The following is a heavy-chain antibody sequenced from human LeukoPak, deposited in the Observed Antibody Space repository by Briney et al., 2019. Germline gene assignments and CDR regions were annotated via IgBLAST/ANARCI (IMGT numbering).Heavy chain of an antibody. D-gene: IGHD3-3*01. CDR1: GYTFTSYD. V-gene: IGHV1-8*01. CDR3: ARSPSYYDFWSGYTRYYYYYYGMDV. Sequence: ASVKVSCKASGYTFTSYDINWVRQATGQGLEWMGWMNPNSGNTGYAQKFQGRVTMTRNTSTSTAYMELSSLRSEDTAVYYCARSPSYYDFWSGYTRYYYYYYGMDVWGQGTTVTVSS. J-gene: IGHJ6*02. CDR2: MNPNSGNT.